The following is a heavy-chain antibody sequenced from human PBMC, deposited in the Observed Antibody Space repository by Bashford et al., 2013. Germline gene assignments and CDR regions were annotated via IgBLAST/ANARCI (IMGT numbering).Heavy chain of an antibody. CDR1: GGTFSSYA. D-gene: IGHD6-13*01. Sequence: SVKVSCKASGGTFSSYAISWVRQAPGQGLEWMGGIIPIFGTANYAQKFQGRVTITADESTSTAYMELSSLRSEDTAVYYCARVAVLGIWQQAAAAHLGYNWFRPVGPGNPGHRLL. J-gene: IGHJ5*02. V-gene: IGHV1-69*13. CDR3: ARVAVLGIWQQAAAAHLGYNWFRP. CDR2: IIPIFGTA.